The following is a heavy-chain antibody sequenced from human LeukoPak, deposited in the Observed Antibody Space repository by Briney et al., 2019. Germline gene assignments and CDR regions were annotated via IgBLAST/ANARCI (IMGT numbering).Heavy chain of an antibody. CDR2: INPNSGGT. D-gene: IGHD6-13*01. CDR1: GYTFTGYY. CDR3: ARDHIAAAGKGLGYYYYYGMDV. Sequence: ASVKVSCKASGYTFTGYYMHWVRQAPGQGLEWMGWINPNSGGTNYAQKFQGWVTMTRDTSISTAYMELSRLRSDDTAVYYCARDHIAAAGKGLGYYYYYGMDVWGQGTTVTVSS. J-gene: IGHJ6*02. V-gene: IGHV1-2*04.